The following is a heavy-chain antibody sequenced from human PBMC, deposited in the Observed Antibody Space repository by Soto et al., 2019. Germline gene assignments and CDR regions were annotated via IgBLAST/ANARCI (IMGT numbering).Heavy chain of an antibody. CDR1: GFSFSDYA. Sequence: EAQILESGGGLVRPGRSLRLSCSGSGFSFSDYAMHWVRQAPGKGLEWVSAVSCRSDGIVYADSVKGRFSISRDNSKNTVYLEMNNLRVEDTAVYYCVKGVVDVHPYYGMYVLGRGATVSVSS. J-gene: IGHJ6*01. CDR3: VKGVVDVHPYYGMYV. V-gene: IGHV3-23*01. CDR2: VSCRSDGI. D-gene: IGHD2-21*01.